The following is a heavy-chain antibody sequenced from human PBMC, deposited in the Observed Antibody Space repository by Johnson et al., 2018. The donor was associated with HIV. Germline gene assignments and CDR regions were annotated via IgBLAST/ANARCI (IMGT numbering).Heavy chain of an antibody. V-gene: IGHV3-23*04. J-gene: IGHJ3*02. CDR2: ISGSGGST. Sequence: MLLVESGGDVVRPGGSLRISCVASGFTLYEYDVSWVRQVPGQGLEWVSAISGSGGSTYYADSVKGRFTISRDNSKNTLYLQMNSLRAEDTAVYYCASFVVVVAATGAFDIWGQGTMVTVSS. CDR3: ASFVVVVAATGAFDI. D-gene: IGHD2-15*01. CDR1: GFTLYEYD.